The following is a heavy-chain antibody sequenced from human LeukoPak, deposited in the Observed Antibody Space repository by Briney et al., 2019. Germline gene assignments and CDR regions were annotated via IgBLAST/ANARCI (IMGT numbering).Heavy chain of an antibody. V-gene: IGHV4-59*08. D-gene: IGHD1-26*01. J-gene: IGHJ4*02. CDR1: GGSLSSYY. Sequence: SETLSLTCTVSGGSLSSYYWSWIRQPPGKGLEWIGYIYYSGSTNYNPSLKSRVTISVDTSKNQFSLKLSSVTAADTAVYYCGRLIVGATVNYFDYWGQGTLVTVSS. CDR2: IYYSGST. CDR3: GRLIVGATVNYFDY.